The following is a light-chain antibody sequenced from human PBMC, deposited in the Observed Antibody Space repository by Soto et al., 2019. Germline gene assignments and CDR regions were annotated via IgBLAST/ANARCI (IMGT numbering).Light chain of an antibody. V-gene: IGKV1-9*01. Sequence: NLSPSALSASVGDRVTITCRASQGISSNLAWYQQKPGKVPKLLISAASTLQSGVPSRLSGSGSGTDFTLTISSLQPEDFTTYYCQQFKCYPLSFGGRTK. CDR1: QGISSN. J-gene: IGKJ4*01. CDR3: QQFKCYPLS. CDR2: AAS.